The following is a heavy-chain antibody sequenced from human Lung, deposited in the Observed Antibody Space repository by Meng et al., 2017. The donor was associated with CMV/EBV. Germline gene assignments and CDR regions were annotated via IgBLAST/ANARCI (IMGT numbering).Heavy chain of an antibody. CDR2: ISGSGSTI. Sequence: GGSLRLSCAASGFTFSSYEMNWVRQAPGKGLEWISYISGSGSTIKYADSVKGRFTISRDNAKNSLYLQMNSLRAEDTAVYYCARDRSDVFGDVWGQGTTVTVSS. CDR1: GFTFSSYE. D-gene: IGHD3-3*01. CDR3: ARDRSDVFGDV. J-gene: IGHJ6*02. V-gene: IGHV3-48*03.